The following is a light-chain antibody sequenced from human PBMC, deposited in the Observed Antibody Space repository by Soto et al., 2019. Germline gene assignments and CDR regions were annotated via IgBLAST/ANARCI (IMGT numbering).Light chain of an antibody. CDR3: QQSSNSPMYT. CDR2: AAS. V-gene: IGKV1-39*01. CDR1: QSFAFY. Sequence: DIQLTQSPSSLSASVGDRVTITCRASQSFAFYVNWFQQKPGRAPRLLIYAASSLQSGVPSRFSGSGSGTDFTLTINSLQPEDSATYFCQQSSNSPMYTFGQGTK. J-gene: IGKJ2*01.